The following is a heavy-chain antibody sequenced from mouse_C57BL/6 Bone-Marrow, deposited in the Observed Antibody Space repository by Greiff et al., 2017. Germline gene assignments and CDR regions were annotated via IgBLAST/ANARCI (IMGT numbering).Heavy chain of an antibody. D-gene: IGHD1-1*01. CDR2: IGPGSGST. V-gene: IGHV1-77*01. J-gene: IGHJ4*01. Sequence: VQLQQSGAELVKPGASVKISCKASGYTFTDYYINWVKQRPGQGLEWIGKIGPGSGSTYYNEKFKGKATLTADKSSSTAYMQLSSLTSEDSAVXFCARAPIYYYGSSHPMDYWGQGTSVTVSS. CDR1: GYTFTDYY. CDR3: ARAPIYYYGSSHPMDY.